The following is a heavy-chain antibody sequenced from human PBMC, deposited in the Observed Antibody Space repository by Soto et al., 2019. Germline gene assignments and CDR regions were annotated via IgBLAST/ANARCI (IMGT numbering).Heavy chain of an antibody. J-gene: IGHJ4*02. D-gene: IGHD6-19*01. Sequence: QVQLVQSGAEVKKPGASVKVSCKASGYTFTSYYMHWVRQAPGQGLEWMGIINPSGGSTSYAQKLQGRVTMTRDTSTSTVYMELSSLRSEDTAVYYCARVDNGWPRSDYWGQGTLVTVSS. V-gene: IGHV1-46*04. CDR2: INPSGGST. CDR3: ARVDNGWPRSDY. CDR1: GYTFTSYY.